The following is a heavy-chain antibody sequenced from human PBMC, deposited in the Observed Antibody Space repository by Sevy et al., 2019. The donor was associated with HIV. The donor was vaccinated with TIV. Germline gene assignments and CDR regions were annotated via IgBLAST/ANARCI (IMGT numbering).Heavy chain of an antibody. CDR1: GFTFGSYW. V-gene: IGHV3-7*01. J-gene: IGHJ4*02. D-gene: IGHD6-6*01. Sequence: GGSLRLSCAASGFTFGSYWMTWVRQAPGKGLEWVANIKEDGSGRFYVDPVRGRFTVSRDNAKKTLYLQMNNLRGEDTALYYCARLYSSSSVRGLDNWGQGALVTVSS. CDR3: ARLYSSSSVRGLDN. CDR2: IKEDGSGR.